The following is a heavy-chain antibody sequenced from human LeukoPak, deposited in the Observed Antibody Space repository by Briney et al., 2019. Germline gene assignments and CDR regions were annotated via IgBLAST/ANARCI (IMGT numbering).Heavy chain of an antibody. CDR2: IYYSGST. Sequence: SETLSLTCPVSGGSISSSSYYWGWVRQPPGKGREWLGSIYYSGSTYYNPSLKSRVTISVDTSKNQFSLKLSSVTAADTAVYYCARDQSSNAELSYNCFDPWGQGTLVTVSS. CDR3: ARDQSSNAELSYNCFDP. CDR1: GGSISSSSYY. D-gene: IGHD1-26*01. V-gene: IGHV4-39*07. J-gene: IGHJ5*02.